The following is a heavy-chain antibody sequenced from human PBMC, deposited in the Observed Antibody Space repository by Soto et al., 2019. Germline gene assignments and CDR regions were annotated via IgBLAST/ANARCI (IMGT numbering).Heavy chain of an antibody. D-gene: IGHD4-17*01. CDR1: GYTFTSYY. J-gene: IGHJ4*02. CDR2: INPSGGST. V-gene: IGHV1-46*01. CDR3: ARDSSSLRPDLYYFDY. Sequence: QVQLVQSGAEVKKPGASVKVSCKASGYTFTSYYMNWVRQAPGQGLEWMGIINPSGGSTSYAQKFQGRVTRTRDTSTSTVYRELSTLRSEDTAVYYCARDSSSLRPDLYYFDYWGQGTLVTVSS.